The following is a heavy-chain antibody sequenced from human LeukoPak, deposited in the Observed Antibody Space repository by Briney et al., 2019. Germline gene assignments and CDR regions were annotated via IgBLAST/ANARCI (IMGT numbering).Heavy chain of an antibody. CDR2: INHSGST. Sequence: SETLSLTCAVYGGSFSGYYWSWIRQPPGKGLEWIGEINHSGSTNYNPSLQSRVTISVDTSKNQFSLKLSSVTAADTAVYYCARDYSSTPGYYYGMDVWGQGTTVTVSS. V-gene: IGHV4-34*01. CDR3: ARDYSSTPGYYYGMDV. CDR1: GGSFSGYY. J-gene: IGHJ6*02. D-gene: IGHD2-15*01.